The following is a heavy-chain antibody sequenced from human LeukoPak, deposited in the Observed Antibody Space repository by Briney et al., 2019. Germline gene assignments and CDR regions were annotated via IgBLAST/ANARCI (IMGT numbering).Heavy chain of an antibody. CDR2: IRYDGSIK. J-gene: IGHJ4*02. Sequence: GGSLRLSCAAAGFTFSSYGMHWIRQAPGKGLEWVAFIRYDGSIKYYADSVKGRFTISRDNSKDTLYLQMNSLRAEDTAVYYCAKDKYSPFDYWGQGTLVTVSS. CDR3: AKDKYSPFDY. CDR1: GFTFSSYG. V-gene: IGHV3-30*02. D-gene: IGHD5-18*01.